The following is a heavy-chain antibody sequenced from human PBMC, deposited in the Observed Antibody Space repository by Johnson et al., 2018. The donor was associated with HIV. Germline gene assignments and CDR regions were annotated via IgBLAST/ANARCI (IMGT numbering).Heavy chain of an antibody. CDR3: ARDRGGTRGAFDI. J-gene: IGHJ3*02. CDR1: GFTFSSYA. V-gene: IGHV3-30-3*01. CDR2: ISYDGSNK. Sequence: QVYLVESGGGVVQPGRSLRLSCAASGFTFSSYAMHWVRQAPGKGLEWVAVISYDGSNKYYADSVKGRFTISRDNSKNTLYLQMNSLRAEDTAVYYCARDRGGTRGAFDIWDQGTMVTVSS. D-gene: IGHD1-1*01.